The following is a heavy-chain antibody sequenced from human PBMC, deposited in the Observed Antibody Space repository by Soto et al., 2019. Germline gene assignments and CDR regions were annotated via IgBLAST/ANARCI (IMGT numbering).Heavy chain of an antibody. D-gene: IGHD2-2*01. V-gene: IGHV3-23*01. CDR1: GFTFSNYA. J-gene: IGHJ5*02. CDR3: AKDTVPVATPWFDP. CDR2: LSGSGGST. Sequence: GSLRLSWAASGFTFSNYAMSWVRQAPGKGLEWVSTLSGSGGSTYYADSVKGRFTISRDNSKNTLYLQMNSLRAEDTAVYYCAKDTVPVATPWFDPWGQGTLVTVSS.